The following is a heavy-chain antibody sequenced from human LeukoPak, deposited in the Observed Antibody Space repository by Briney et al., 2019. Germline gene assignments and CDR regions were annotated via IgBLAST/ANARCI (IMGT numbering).Heavy chain of an antibody. CDR1: GFTFSTYW. CDR3: ARAGDYYDSSGYYPEDY. CDR2: ISSSSSYI. J-gene: IGHJ4*02. Sequence: GGSLRLSCGASGFTFSTYWMNWVRQAPGKGLEWVSSISSSSSYIYYADSVKGRFTISRDNAKNSLYLQMNSLRAEDTAVYYCARAGDYYDSSGYYPEDYWGQGTLVTVSS. V-gene: IGHV3-21*01. D-gene: IGHD3-22*01.